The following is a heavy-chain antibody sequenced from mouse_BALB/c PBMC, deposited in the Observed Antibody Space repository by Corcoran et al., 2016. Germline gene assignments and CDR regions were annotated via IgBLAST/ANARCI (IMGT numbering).Heavy chain of an antibody. Sequence: EVQLQQSGPELVKPGASMKISCKASGYSFTGYTMNWVKQSHGKNLEWIGLINPYNGGTSYTQKFQGKATFTVDKSSSTAYMELLSLTSEDSAGYYCARGYGSSYWYFDVWGAGTTATFSS. CDR2: INPYNGGT. D-gene: IGHD1-1*01. V-gene: IGHV1-18*01. CDR1: GYSFTGYT. J-gene: IGHJ1*01. CDR3: ARGYGSSYWYFDV.